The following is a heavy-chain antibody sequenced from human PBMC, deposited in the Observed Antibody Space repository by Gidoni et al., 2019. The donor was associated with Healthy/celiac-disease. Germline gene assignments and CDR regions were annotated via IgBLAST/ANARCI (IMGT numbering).Heavy chain of an antibody. V-gene: IGHV3-30*18. CDR1: GFTFSSYG. CDR2: ISYDGSNK. Sequence: QVQLVESGGGVVQPGRSLRLSCAASGFTFSSYGMHWFRQAPGKGLEWVAVISYDGSNKYYADSVKGRFTISRDNSKNTLYLQMNSLRAEDTAVYYCAKLGAYYDYVWGSYRYDAFDIWGQGTMVTVSS. CDR3: AKLGAYYDYVWGSYRYDAFDI. D-gene: IGHD3-16*02. J-gene: IGHJ3*02.